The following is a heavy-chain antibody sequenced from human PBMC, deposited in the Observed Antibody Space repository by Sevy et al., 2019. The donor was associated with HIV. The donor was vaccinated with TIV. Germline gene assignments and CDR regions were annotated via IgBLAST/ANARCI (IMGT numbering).Heavy chain of an antibody. Sequence: ATVKVSCKASGYTFTSYGMSWVRQAPGQGLEWVGWIYPYNGKTDYKQKLQGRVSMTTDTSTSTAYMELRSLRSDDTAVHYCASRFGGTVSYFYYYAMDVWGQGTMVTVSS. CDR1: GYTFTSYG. J-gene: IGHJ6*02. V-gene: IGHV1-18*01. D-gene: IGHD4-17*01. CDR2: IYPYNGKT. CDR3: ASRFGGTVSYFYYYAMDV.